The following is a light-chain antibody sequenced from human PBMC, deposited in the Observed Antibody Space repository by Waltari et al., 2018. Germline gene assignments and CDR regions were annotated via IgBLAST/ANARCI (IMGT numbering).Light chain of an antibody. J-gene: IGKJ2*01. CDR1: QSFSSSF. V-gene: IGKV3-20*01. CDR3: QQYGGSPPYT. CDR2: GAS. Sequence: EIVLTQSPGTLSLSPGDSATLSCRASQSFSSSFLAWYQQKPGQAPRLLIYGASSRATGIPDRFSGGGSGTDFTLTISRLEPEDFAVYYCQQYGGSPPYTFGQGTKLEI.